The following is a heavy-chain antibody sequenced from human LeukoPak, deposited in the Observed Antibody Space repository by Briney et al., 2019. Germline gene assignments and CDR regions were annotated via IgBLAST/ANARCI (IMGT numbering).Heavy chain of an antibody. J-gene: IGHJ3*02. D-gene: IGHD2-15*01. CDR2: MNPNIGNT. V-gene: IGHV1-8*03. CDR3: ATAFRWDAFDI. CDR1: GYTFTGYN. Sequence: GASVKVSCKASGYTFTGYNMHWVRQATGQGLEWMGWMNPNIGNTGYAQKFQGRVTIARNTSISTAYMELSSLRSEDTAVYYCATAFRWDAFDIWGQGTMVTVSS.